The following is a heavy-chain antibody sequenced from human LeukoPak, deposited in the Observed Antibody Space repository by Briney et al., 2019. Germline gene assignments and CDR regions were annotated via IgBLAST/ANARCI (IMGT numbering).Heavy chain of an antibody. CDR2: IIPIFGTA. D-gene: IGHD3-10*01. V-gene: IGHV1-69*05. CDR3: AAREGVLYYFDY. CDR1: GGTFSSYA. J-gene: IGHJ4*02. Sequence: SVKVSCKASGGTFSSYAISWVRQAPGQRLEWMGRIIPIFGTANYAQKFQGRVTITTDESTSTAYMELSSLRSEDTAVYYCAAREGVLYYFDYWGQGTLVTVSS.